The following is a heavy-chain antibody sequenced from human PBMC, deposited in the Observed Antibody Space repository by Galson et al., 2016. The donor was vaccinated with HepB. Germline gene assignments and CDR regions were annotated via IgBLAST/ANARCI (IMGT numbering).Heavy chain of an antibody. D-gene: IGHD1-1*01. CDR3: AKERLVRRIFYH. J-gene: IGHJ4*02. V-gene: IGHV3-23*01. CDR1: GFVFSNFG. Sequence: SLRLSCAASGFVFSNFGLSWVRQAPGMGLEWVASISTRRTTYYSDSVQGRFTNSRDNSNNTLYLQMNGLRAEDTAVYYCAKERLVRRIFYHRGQGTLLTDSS. CDR2: ISTRRTT.